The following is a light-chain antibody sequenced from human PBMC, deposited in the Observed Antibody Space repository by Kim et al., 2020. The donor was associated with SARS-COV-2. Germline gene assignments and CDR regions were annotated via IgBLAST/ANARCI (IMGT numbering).Light chain of an antibody. CDR3: QQYYSYPYA. J-gene: IGKJ2*01. V-gene: IGKV1-8*01. CDR2: ATS. Sequence: SASAGDRVTLPCRARQGIGSYLAWYQQKPGKAPKLLIYATSTLQSGVPSRFSGSGSGTDFTLTISCLQSEDFATYYCQQYYSYPYAFGQGTKLEIK. CDR1: QGIGSY.